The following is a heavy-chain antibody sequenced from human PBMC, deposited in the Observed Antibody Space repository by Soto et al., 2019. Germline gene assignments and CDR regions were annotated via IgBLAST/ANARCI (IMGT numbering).Heavy chain of an antibody. CDR1: GGTFSSYA. CDR2: IIPIFGTA. D-gene: IGHD3-9*01. V-gene: IGHV1-69*06. CDR3: ARALRYFDWLPWFDP. Sequence: GASVKVSCKASGGTFSSYAISWVRQAPGQGLEWMGGIIPIFGTANYAQKFQGRVTITADKSTSTAYMELSSLRSDDTAVYYCARALRYFDWLPWFDPWGQGTLVTVSS. J-gene: IGHJ5*02.